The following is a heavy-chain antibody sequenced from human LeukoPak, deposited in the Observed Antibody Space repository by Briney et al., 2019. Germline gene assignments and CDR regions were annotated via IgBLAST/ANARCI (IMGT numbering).Heavy chain of an antibody. J-gene: IGHJ4*02. CDR2: IYYSGST. V-gene: IGHV4-61*08. Sequence: SQTLSLTRTVSGGSISSGGYYWSWIRQHPGKGLEWIGYIYYSGSTNYNPSLKSRVTISVDTSKNQFSLKLSSVTAADTAVYYCARAVAGLYYFDYWGQGTLVTVSS. D-gene: IGHD6-19*01. CDR1: GGSISSGGYY. CDR3: ARAVAGLYYFDY.